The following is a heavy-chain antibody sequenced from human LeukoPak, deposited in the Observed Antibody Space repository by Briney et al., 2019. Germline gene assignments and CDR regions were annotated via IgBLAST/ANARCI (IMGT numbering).Heavy chain of an antibody. CDR3: ARDLSSTWSYSVHQLDY. J-gene: IGHJ4*02. Sequence: PSETLSLTCTVSGGSISSYYWSWIRQPPGKGLEWIGYIYYSGSASYNPSLKSRVTISVDTSKNQFSLKLSSVTAADTAVYYCARDLSSTWSYSVHQLDYWGQGTLVTVSS. CDR1: GGSISSYY. D-gene: IGHD6-13*01. V-gene: IGHV4-59*12. CDR2: IYYSGSA.